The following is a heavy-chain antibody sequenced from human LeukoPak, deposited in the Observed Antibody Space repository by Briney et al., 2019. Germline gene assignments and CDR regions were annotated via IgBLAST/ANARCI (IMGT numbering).Heavy chain of an antibody. CDR3: ARDLGAVAETRAFDY. D-gene: IGHD6-19*01. V-gene: IGHV1-46*01. CDR2: INPSGGST. Sequence: GASVKVSCKASGYTFTSYYMHWVRQAPGQGLEWMGIINPSGGSTSYAQKFQGRVTMTRDTSTSTVYMELSSLRSEDTAVYYCARDLGAVAETRAFDYWGQGTLVTVPS. CDR1: GYTFTSYY. J-gene: IGHJ4*02.